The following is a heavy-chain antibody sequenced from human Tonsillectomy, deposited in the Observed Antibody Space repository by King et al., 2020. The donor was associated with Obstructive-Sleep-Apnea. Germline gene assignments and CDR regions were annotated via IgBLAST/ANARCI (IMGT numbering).Heavy chain of an antibody. Sequence: QLQESGPGLVKPSETLSLTCTVSGGSISSSSYYWGWIRQPPGKGLEWIVSIYYSGSTYYNPSLKSRVTISVDTSKNQFTLKLSSVTAPDTAVYYCARSPQLWLNLDCWGQGTLVTVSS. CDR1: GGSISSSSYY. J-gene: IGHJ4*02. CDR2: IYYSGST. V-gene: IGHV4-39*06. CDR3: ARSPQLWLNLDC. D-gene: IGHD5-18*01.